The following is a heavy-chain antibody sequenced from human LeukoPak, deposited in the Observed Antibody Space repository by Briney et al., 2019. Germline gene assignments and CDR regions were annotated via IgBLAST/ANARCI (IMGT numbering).Heavy chain of an antibody. V-gene: IGHV1-69*06. CDR1: GGTFSSYA. CDR2: IIPIFGTA. CDR3: ARGRKGIAVAGTSYYYYYYMDV. Sequence: ASVKVSCKASGGTFSSYAISWVRQAPGQGLEWMGGIIPIFGTANYAQKFQGRVTITADKSTSTAYMELSSLRSEDTAVYYCARGRKGIAVAGTSYYYYYYMDVWGKGTTVTVSS. J-gene: IGHJ6*03. D-gene: IGHD6-19*01.